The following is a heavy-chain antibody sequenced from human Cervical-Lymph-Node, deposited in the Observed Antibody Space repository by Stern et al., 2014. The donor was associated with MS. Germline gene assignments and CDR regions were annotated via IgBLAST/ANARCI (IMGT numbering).Heavy chain of an antibody. J-gene: IGHJ5*02. CDR2: IYGGTTT. D-gene: IGHD6-6*01. CDR3: TREMAARRFDP. CDR1: GLAVSTNY. V-gene: IGHV3-66*01. Sequence: DQLVQSGGGLAQPGGSLRLSCAASGLAVSTNYMTWVRQAPGKGLEWVSLIYGGTTTHYADSVKGRFTISRDESENILYLQMNSLRVDDTALYYCTREMAARRFDPWGQGTLVIVSS.